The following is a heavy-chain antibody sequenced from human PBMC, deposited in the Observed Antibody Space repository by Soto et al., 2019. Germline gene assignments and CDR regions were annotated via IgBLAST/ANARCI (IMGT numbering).Heavy chain of an antibody. J-gene: IGHJ4*02. Sequence: ASVKVSCKASGYTFTSYAMHWVRQAPGQRLEWMGWINAGNGNTKYSQKFQGRVTITRDTSASTAYMELSSLRSEDTAVYYCARSSGYYYRYFDYWGQGTLVTVSS. CDR3: ARSSGYYYRYFDY. CDR1: GYTFTSYA. V-gene: IGHV1-3*01. CDR2: INAGNGNT. D-gene: IGHD3-22*01.